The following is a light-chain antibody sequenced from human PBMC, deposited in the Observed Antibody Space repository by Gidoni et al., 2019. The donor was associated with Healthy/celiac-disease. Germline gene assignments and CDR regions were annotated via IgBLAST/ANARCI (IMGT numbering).Light chain of an antibody. V-gene: IGKV3-20*01. CDR2: GAS. CDR3: QQRKA. Sequence: EIVLTQSPGTLSLSPGERATLSCRASQSVSSSYLAWYQQKPGQAPRLLIYGASSRATGIPDRFSGSGSGTDFTLTISRLEPEDFAVYYCQQRKAFXQXTKVEIK. J-gene: IGKJ1*01. CDR1: QSVSSSY.